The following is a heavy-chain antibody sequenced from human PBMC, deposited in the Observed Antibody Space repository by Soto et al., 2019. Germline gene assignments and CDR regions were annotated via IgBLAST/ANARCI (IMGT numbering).Heavy chain of an antibody. V-gene: IGHV1-18*01. J-gene: IGHJ5*02. CDR3: ARGLMVRGVIWWFDP. D-gene: IGHD3-10*01. CDR1: GYTFTSYG. Sequence: EASVKVSCKASGYTFTSYGISWVRQAPGQGLEWMGWISAYNGNTNYAQKLQGRVTMTTDTSTSTAYMELRSLRSDDTAVYYCARGLMVRGVIWWFDPWGQGTLVTVSS. CDR2: ISAYNGNT.